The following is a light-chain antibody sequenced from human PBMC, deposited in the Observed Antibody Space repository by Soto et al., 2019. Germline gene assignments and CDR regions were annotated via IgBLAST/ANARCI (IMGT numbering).Light chain of an antibody. Sequence: EIVLTQSPATLSLSPGERATLSCRASQSVSSYLAWYQHQPGQAPRLLIYDAANRATGIPARFSGSGSGTDFARTISSLEPEDVAVYYCQQRSNWPVTFGQAKRREIQ. J-gene: IGKJ5*01. V-gene: IGKV3-11*01. CDR1: QSVSSY. CDR3: QQRSNWPVT. CDR2: DAA.